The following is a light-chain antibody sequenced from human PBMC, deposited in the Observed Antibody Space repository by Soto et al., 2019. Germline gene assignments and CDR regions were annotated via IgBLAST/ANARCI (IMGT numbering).Light chain of an antibody. CDR2: EVS. CDR3: FSYTSSGNYV. CDR1: SSDVGNYKY. V-gene: IGLV2-14*01. J-gene: IGLJ1*01. Sequence: QSVLTQPASVSGSPGQSITISCTGTSSDVGNYKYVSWYQQHPGKAPKLMIYEVSNRPSGVSNRFSGSKSGNTASLTISGLQAEDETDYYCFSYTSSGNYVLGNGIKVTVL.